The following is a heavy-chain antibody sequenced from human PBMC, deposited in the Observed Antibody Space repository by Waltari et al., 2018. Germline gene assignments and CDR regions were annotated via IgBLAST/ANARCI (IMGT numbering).Heavy chain of an antibody. J-gene: IGHJ3*02. CDR3: AREIGIGAFDI. D-gene: IGHD1-26*01. CDR2: ISSSSSTI. V-gene: IGHV3-48*04. Sequence: EVQLVESGGGLVQPGGSLRLSCAASGFTFSSYSMNWVRQAPGKGRELVSYISSSSSTIYYADSVKGRFTISRDNAKNSLYLQMNSLRAEDTAVYYCAREIGIGAFDIWGQGTMVTVSS. CDR1: GFTFSSYS.